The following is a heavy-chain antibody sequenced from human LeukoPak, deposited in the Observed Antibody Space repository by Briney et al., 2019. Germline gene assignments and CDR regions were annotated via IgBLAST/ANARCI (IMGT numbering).Heavy chain of an antibody. V-gene: IGHV3-53*01. D-gene: IGHD6-19*01. Sequence: GGPLRLSCVASGFTVSSNYMSWVRQAPGKGLEWVSLIYSGGSTYYADSVKGRFIISRDNSKNTLYLQMNSLRAEDTAVYYCARWVTVTGPFDYWGQGTLVTVSS. CDR3: ARWVTVTGPFDY. J-gene: IGHJ4*02. CDR1: GFTVSSNY. CDR2: IYSGGST.